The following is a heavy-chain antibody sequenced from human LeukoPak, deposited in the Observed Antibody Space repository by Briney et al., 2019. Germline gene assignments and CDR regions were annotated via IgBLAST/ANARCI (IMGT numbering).Heavy chain of an antibody. CDR2: IYVSGST. J-gene: IGHJ4*02. Sequence: SETLSLTCTVSGASISSYYWSWIRQPAGKGLEWIGRIYVSGSTNYNPSLKSRVAMSVDTSKNQFSLKLTYVTAADTAVYYCAREVSSGWTYFDYWGQGSLVTVSS. D-gene: IGHD6-19*01. V-gene: IGHV4-4*07. CDR3: AREVSSGWTYFDY. CDR1: GASISSYY.